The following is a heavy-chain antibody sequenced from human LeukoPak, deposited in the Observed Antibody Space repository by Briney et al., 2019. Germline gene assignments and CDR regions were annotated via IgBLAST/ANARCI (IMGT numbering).Heavy chain of an antibody. J-gene: IGHJ4*02. Sequence: SETLSLTCTVSGGPISSYYWNWIRQPPGKGLEWLGYIYYSGSTNYNPSLKSRVTMSVDTSKNQFSLNLSSVTAADTAVYYCARGRWSSGWFDYWGQGTLVTVSS. CDR1: GGPISSYY. D-gene: IGHD6-19*01. CDR3: ARGRWSSGWFDY. V-gene: IGHV4-59*01. CDR2: IYYSGST.